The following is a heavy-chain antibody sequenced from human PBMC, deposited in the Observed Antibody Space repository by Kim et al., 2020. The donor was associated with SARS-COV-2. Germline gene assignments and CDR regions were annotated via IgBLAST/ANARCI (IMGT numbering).Heavy chain of an antibody. J-gene: IGHJ6*03. Sequence: SETLSLTCAVYGGSFSGYYRSWIRQPPGKGLEWIGVINHSGGTNYNASLKSRVTISVDTTNNQSSLKLSSVTAADTAVFYCSRTGRRCLVRPIFYY. CDR1: GGSFSGYY. V-gene: IGHV4-34*01. CDR3: SRTGRRCLVRPIFYY. D-gene: IGHD3-3*01. CDR2: INHSGGT.